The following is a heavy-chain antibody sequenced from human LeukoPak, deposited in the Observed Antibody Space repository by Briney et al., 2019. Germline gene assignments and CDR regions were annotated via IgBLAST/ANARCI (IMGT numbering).Heavy chain of an antibody. CDR2: ISSSGRNI. J-gene: IGHJ4*02. D-gene: IGHD5-18*01. CDR3: ARDLVQLWSKDY. CDR1: GFTFSNYE. V-gene: IGHV3-48*03. Sequence: HPGGSLRLSCAASGFTFSNYEFNWVLQAPGKGLEWVSYISSSGRNIYYADSVKGRFTISRDNAKNSLYLQTNSLRAEDTAVYYCARDLVQLWSKDYWGQGTLVTVSS.